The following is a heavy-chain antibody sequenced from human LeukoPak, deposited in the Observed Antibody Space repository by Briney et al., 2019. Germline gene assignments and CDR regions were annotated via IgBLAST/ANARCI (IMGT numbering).Heavy chain of an antibody. CDR1: GRSISIYY. D-gene: IGHD4-17*01. V-gene: IGHV4-4*07. J-gene: IGHJ4*02. CDR3: ARAGMTTVTDFDY. Sequence: SETLSLTCTLSGRSISIYYWSWIRHPAGKGLEWIGRIYTSGSNNYNPPLKSRVTMSVDTSKNQFSLKLSSVTAADTAVYYCARAGMTTVTDFDYWGQGTLVTVSS. CDR2: IYTSGSN.